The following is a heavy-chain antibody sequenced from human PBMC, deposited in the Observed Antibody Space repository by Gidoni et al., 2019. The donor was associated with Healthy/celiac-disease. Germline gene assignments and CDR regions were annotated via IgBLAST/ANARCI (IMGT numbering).Heavy chain of an antibody. V-gene: IGHV3-30*18. Sequence: QVQLVESGGGVVQPGRSLRLSCAASGFTFSSSGMHWVRQAPGKGLAWVEIISYDGSNKYYADSVKGRFTISRDNSKNTLYLQMNSLRAEDTAVYYCAKDWGCTNGVCYPNLFDPWGQGTLVTVSS. CDR3: AKDWGCTNGVCYPNLFDP. CDR2: ISYDGSNK. CDR1: GFTFSSSG. J-gene: IGHJ5*02. D-gene: IGHD2-8*01.